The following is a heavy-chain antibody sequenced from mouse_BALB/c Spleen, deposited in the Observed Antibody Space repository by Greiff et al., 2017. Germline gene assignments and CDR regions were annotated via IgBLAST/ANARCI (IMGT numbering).Heavy chain of an antibody. CDR3: ARSACDYDGGDY. Sequence: QVQLQQSGAELARPGASVKMSCKASGYTFTSYTMHWVKQRPGQGLEWIGYINPSSGYTNYNQKFKDKATLTADKSSSTAYMQLSSLTSEDSAVYYCARSACDYDGGDYWGQGTSVTVSS. CDR1: GYTFTSYT. J-gene: IGHJ4*01. CDR2: INPSSGYT. D-gene: IGHD2-4*01. V-gene: IGHV1-4*01.